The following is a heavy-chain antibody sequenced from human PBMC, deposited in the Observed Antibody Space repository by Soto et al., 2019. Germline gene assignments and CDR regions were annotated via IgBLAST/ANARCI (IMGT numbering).Heavy chain of an antibody. D-gene: IGHD5-12*01. Sequence: SQTLSLTCTVSGGSIRSYYWSWIRQPPGKGLEWIGYIYYSGSTNYNPSLKSRVTISVDTSKNQFSLKLSSVTAADTAVYYCARDRRGYDNYYYYYMDVWGKGTTVTVSS. CDR3: ARDRRGYDNYYYYYMDV. J-gene: IGHJ6*03. CDR2: IYYSGST. CDR1: GGSIRSYY. V-gene: IGHV4-59*01.